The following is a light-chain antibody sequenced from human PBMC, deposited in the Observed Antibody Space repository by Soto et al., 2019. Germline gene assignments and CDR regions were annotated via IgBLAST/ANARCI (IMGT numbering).Light chain of an antibody. CDR1: SSDVGAYNY. Sequence: QSVLIQPASVSGSPGQSITISCTGTSSDVGAYNYISWYQQHPGKAPKLLIYDVNKRPSGVPYRFSGSKSGNTASLTISGLQAGDEADYYCCSYAGSYFVFGTGTKVTVL. J-gene: IGLJ1*01. V-gene: IGLV2-11*01. CDR3: CSYAGSYFV. CDR2: DVN.